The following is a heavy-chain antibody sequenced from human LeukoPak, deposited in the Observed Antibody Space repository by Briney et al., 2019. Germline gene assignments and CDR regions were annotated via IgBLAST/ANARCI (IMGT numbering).Heavy chain of an antibody. CDR3: TRESGTYNWFDP. V-gene: IGHV3-23*01. CDR2: FGGSGGST. CDR1: RFTFSSYA. Sequence: GGSLRLSCAASRFTFSSYAMSWVREAPGTGLGWVSAFGGSGGSTYYADSVTGRFTIPRDDSINTAYLQMKSLKTEDTALYHCTRESGTYNWFDPWGQGTLVTVSS. D-gene: IGHD1-26*01. J-gene: IGHJ5*02.